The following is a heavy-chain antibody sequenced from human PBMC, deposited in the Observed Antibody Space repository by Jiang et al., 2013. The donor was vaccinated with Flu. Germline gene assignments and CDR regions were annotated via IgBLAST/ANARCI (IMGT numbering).Heavy chain of an antibody. D-gene: IGHD3-10*01. V-gene: IGHV3-33*08. CDR2: IWYDGSNK. CDR3: ASSADPWFGELLVGY. J-gene: IGHJ4*02. Sequence: VQLVESGGGVVQPGRSLRLSCAASGFTFSSYGMHWVRQAPGKGLEWVAVIWYDGSNKYYADSVKGRFTISRDNSKNTLYLQMNSLRAEDTAVYYCASSADPWFGELLVGYWGQGTLVTVSS. CDR1: GFTFSSYG.